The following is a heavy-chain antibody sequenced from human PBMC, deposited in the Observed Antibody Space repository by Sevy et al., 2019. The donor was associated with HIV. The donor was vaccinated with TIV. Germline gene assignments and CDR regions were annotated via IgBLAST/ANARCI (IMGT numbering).Heavy chain of an antibody. V-gene: IGHV3-30*18. CDR1: GFNFSPYA. Sequence: GGSLRLSCAASGFNFSPYALHWVRQVPGKGLEWVATISSGGSKRYYTDSVKGRFSISRDNSKNTLYLQMNNLTPEDTAVFYCAKEGYYYDSRSSDWFDPWGQGALVTVSS. J-gene: IGHJ5*02. CDR3: AKEGYYYDSRSSDWFDP. CDR2: ISSGGSKR. D-gene: IGHD3-22*01.